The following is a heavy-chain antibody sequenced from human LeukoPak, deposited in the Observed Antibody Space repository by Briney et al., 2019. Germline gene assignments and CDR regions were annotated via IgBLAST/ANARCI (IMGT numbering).Heavy chain of an antibody. J-gene: IGHJ4*02. Sequence: GGSLRLSCAASGFTVSSNYMSWVRQAPGKGLEWVSVIYSGGSTYYADSVKGRFTISIDNSKNTLYLQMNSLRAEDTAVYYCARYRHYGSGSYDYWGQGTLVTVSS. CDR2: IYSGGST. CDR3: ARYRHYGSGSYDY. CDR1: GFTVSSNY. D-gene: IGHD3-10*01. V-gene: IGHV3-66*02.